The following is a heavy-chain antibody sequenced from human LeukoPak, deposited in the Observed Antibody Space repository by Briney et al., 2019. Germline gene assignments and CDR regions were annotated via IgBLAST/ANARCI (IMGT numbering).Heavy chain of an antibody. CDR2: IKQDGSEK. J-gene: IGHJ4*02. CDR1: GFTFSSSW. CDR3: AKDTTGILGY. V-gene: IGHV3-7*01. Sequence: PGGSLRLSCAASGFTFSSSWMAWVRQAPGKGLEWVANIKQDGSEKYYVDSVKGRFTISRDNAKDSLYLQMNSLRAEDTALYYCAKDTTGILGYWGQGTLVTVSS. D-gene: IGHD2-21*02.